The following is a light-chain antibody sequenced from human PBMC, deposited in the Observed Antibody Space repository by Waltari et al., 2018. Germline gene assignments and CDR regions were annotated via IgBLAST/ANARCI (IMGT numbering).Light chain of an antibody. Sequence: DVVMTQSPLSLPVTLGQPASISRWSSQSLVNSDGNTYFHWFQQRPGQSPRRLIYQVSIRDSGVPDRFSGSGSGTDFTLKISRVEAEDVGVYYCMQGTRWPRTFGQGTKVEIK. J-gene: IGKJ1*01. CDR1: QSLVNSDGNTY. CDR2: QVS. V-gene: IGKV2-30*01. CDR3: MQGTRWPRT.